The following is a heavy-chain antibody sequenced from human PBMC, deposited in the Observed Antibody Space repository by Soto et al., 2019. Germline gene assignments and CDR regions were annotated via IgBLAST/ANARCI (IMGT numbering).Heavy chain of an antibody. J-gene: IGHJ4*02. CDR3: ARDPSHGSGSYLDY. CDR2: IWYDGSNK. D-gene: IGHD3-10*01. V-gene: IGHV3-33*01. Sequence: PGGSLRLSCAASGLIFSNYGMHWVRQPPGKGLEWVAVIWYDGSNKFYADSVKGRFTISRDNSENILYVQMNSLRAEDTAVYYCARDPSHGSGSYLDYWGQGTLVTVSS. CDR1: GLIFSNYG.